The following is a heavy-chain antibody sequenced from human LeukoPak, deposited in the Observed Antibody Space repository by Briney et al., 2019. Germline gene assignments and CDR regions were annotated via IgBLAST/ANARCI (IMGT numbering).Heavy chain of an antibody. CDR2: IIPIFGTA. CDR1: GGTFSSYA. CDR3: ARGVKKYYYDSSGYYRSPGFDP. V-gene: IGHV1-69*05. J-gene: IGHJ5*02. Sequence: SVKVSCKASGGTFSSYAISWVRQAPGQGLEWMGGIIPIFGTANYAQKFQGRVTITTDESTSTAYMELSSLRSEDTAVYYCARGVKKYYYDSSGYYRSPGFDPWGQGTLVTVSS. D-gene: IGHD3-22*01.